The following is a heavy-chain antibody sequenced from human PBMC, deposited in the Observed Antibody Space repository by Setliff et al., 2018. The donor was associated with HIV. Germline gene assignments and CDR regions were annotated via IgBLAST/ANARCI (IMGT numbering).Heavy chain of an antibody. CDR1: GFTFKNYW. CDR3: ARNPQLDY. CDR2: INRTGLTT. Sequence: GGSLRLSCAASGFTFKNYWMYWVPQPPGKGLQWVSRINRTGLTTDYADSVKGRFSISRDTATSTLYLHMTGLTAEDTGVYYCARNPQLDYWGQGTLVTVSS. V-gene: IGHV3-74*01. J-gene: IGHJ4*02.